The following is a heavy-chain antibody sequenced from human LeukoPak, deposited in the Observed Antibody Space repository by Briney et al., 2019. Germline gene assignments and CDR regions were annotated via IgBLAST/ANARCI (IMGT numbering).Heavy chain of an antibody. CDR1: GFTFSIYA. Sequence: GGSLRLSCAASGFTFSIYAMSWVRQAPGKGLQWVSSITSSGDGTYYADSVKGRFTISRDDSGNTLYLQMNSLRVEDTAVYFCAKDRPNYYGSNGHYYRRDGDYWGQGTLVTVSS. D-gene: IGHD3-22*01. V-gene: IGHV3-23*01. J-gene: IGHJ4*02. CDR2: ITSSGDGT. CDR3: AKDRPNYYGSNGHYYRRDGDY.